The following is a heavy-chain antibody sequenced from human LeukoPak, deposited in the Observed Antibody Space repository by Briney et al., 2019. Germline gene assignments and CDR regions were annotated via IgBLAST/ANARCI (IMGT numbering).Heavy chain of an antibody. J-gene: IGHJ4*02. CDR2: ISSSSSTI. CDR3: VRRRGDYPPDY. D-gene: IGHD4-17*01. CDR1: GFTFSSYS. Sequence: GGSLRLSCAASGFTFSSYSMNWVRQAPGKGLEWVSYISSSSSTIYYADSVKGRFTISRDNAKNSLYLQMNSLRAEDTAVYYCVRRRGDYPPDYWGQGTLVTVSS. V-gene: IGHV3-48*01.